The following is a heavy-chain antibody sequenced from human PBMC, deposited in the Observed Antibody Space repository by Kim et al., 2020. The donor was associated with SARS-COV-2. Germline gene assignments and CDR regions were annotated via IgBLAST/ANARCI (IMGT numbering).Heavy chain of an antibody. D-gene: IGHD3-10*01. J-gene: IGHJ5*02. V-gene: IGHV1-18*01. Sequence: ASVKVSCKASGYTFTSYGISWVRQAPGQGLEWMGWISAYNGNTNYAQKLQGRVTMTTDTSTSTAYMELRSLRSDDTAVYYCARDYYGSGSYYVNWFDPWGQGTLVTVSS. CDR2: ISAYNGNT. CDR1: GYTFTSYG. CDR3: ARDYYGSGSYYVNWFDP.